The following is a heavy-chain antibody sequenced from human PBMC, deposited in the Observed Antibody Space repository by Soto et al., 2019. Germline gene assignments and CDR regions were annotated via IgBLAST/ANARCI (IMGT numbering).Heavy chain of an antibody. CDR3: AKDAATARGVDYYYYYGMDV. J-gene: IGHJ6*02. Sequence: GGSQRLSYAASGFTFSSYGMHWVRQAPGKGLEWVAVISYDGSNKYYADSVKGRFTISRDNSKNTLYLQMNSLRAEDTAVYYCAKDAATARGVDYYYYYGMDVWGQGTTVTVSS. CDR1: GFTFSSYG. CDR2: ISYDGSNK. V-gene: IGHV3-30*18. D-gene: IGHD3-10*01.